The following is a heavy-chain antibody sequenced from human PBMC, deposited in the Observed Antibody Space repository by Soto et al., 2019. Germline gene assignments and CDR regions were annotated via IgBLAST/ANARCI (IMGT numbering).Heavy chain of an antibody. V-gene: IGHV1-69*06. CDR1: GGTFSSYA. CDR2: IIPIFGTA. Sequence: ASVKVSFKASGGTFSSYAISWVRQAPGQGLEWMGGIIPIFGTANYAQKFQGRVTITADKSTSTAYMELSSLRSEDTAVYYCARDGDITGTPVYYYYGMDVWGQGTTVTVSS. J-gene: IGHJ6*02. CDR3: ARDGDITGTPVYYYYGMDV. D-gene: IGHD1-20*01.